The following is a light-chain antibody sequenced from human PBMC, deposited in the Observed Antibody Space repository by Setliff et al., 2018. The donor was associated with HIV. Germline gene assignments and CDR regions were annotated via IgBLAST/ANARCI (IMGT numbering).Light chain of an antibody. CDR3: QVWDSSSDHYV. J-gene: IGLJ1*01. CDR2: YDS. V-gene: IGLV3-21*04. CDR1: NIGSKS. Sequence: SYELTQPPSVSVAPGKTARITCWGNNIGSKSVHWYQQKPGQAPVLVIYYDSDRPSGIPERFSGSNSGNTATLTISRVEAGDEADYYCQVWDSSSDHYVVGTGTKVTVL.